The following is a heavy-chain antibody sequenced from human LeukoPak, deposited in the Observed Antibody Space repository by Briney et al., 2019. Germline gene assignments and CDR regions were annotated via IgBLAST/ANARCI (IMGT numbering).Heavy chain of an antibody. CDR2: SRASGDTT. D-gene: IGHD3-10*01. J-gene: IGHJ4*02. V-gene: IGHV3-23*01. Sequence: PGGSLRLSCAASGFTFSSYAMSWVRQAPGKGLEWVPASRASGDTTYYADSVKGRFTISRDISKNTLYLQMNSLRAEDTAVYYCAKGSGPLVRGLIIAGTYFDYWGQGTLVTVSS. CDR3: AKGSGPLVRGLIIAGTYFDY. CDR1: GFTFSSYA.